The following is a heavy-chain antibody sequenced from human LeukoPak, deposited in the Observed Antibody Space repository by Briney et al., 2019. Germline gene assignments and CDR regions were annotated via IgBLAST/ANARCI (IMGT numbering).Heavy chain of an antibody. V-gene: IGHV4-39*01. CDR1: GGSISSSSYY. Sequence: SETLSLTCTVSGGSISSSSYYWGWIRQPPGKGLEWIGSIYYSGSTYYNPSLKSRVTISVDTSKNQFSLKLGSVTAADTAVYYCARLLIRRFDPWGQGTLVTVSS. CDR3: ARLLIRRFDP. CDR2: IYYSGST. J-gene: IGHJ5*02.